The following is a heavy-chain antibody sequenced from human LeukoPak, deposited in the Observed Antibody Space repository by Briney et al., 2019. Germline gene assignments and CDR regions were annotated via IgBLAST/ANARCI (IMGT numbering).Heavy chain of an antibody. D-gene: IGHD2-15*01. CDR3: ARECSGGSCYPDY. V-gene: IGHV3-11*01. CDR1: GFTFSDYY. Sequence: GGSLRLSCAASGFTFSDYYMSWIRQAPGKGLEWVSYISSSGSTIYYADPVKGRFTISGDNAKNSLYLQMNSLRAEDTAVYYCARECSGGSCYPDYWGQGTLVTVSS. J-gene: IGHJ4*02. CDR2: ISSSGSTI.